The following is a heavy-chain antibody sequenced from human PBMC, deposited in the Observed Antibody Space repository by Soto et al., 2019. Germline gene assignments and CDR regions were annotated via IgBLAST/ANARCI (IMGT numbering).Heavy chain of an antibody. V-gene: IGHV3-30*14. CDR3: AGGDREDFGGVVGFRAGEYGVDV. CDR2: ISYDGSNK. CDR1: GFTFRNYA. Sequence: QVQLVESGGGVVQPGRSLRLSCAASGFTFRNYAMHWVRQAPGKGLECVAVISYDGSNKFYRDYVKGRFTISRDNSKNPLYLQINSLRYEETAVYYWAGGDREDFGGVVGFRAGEYGVDVWGQGTTVTVSS. J-gene: IGHJ6*02. D-gene: IGHD3-3*01.